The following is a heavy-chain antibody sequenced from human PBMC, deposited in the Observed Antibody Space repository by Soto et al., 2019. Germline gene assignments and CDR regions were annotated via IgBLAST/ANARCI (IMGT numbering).Heavy chain of an antibody. CDR1: GFTFSNAW. CDR2: IKSKADGGTT. J-gene: IGHJ4*02. CDR3: TGEYYDFWSGSFPGVFDS. Sequence: GGSLRLSCAASGFTFSNAWMNWVRQAPGKGLEWVGRIKSKADGGTTDYAAPVKGRFTISRDDSKNMLYLQINSLKTEDTAVYYCTGEYYDFWSGSFPGVFDSWGQGTLVTVSS. V-gene: IGHV3-15*07. D-gene: IGHD3-3*01.